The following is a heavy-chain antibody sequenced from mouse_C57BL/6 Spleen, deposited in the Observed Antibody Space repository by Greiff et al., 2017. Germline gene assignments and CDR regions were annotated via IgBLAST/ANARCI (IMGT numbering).Heavy chain of an antibody. V-gene: IGHV3-6*01. J-gene: IGHJ3*01. D-gene: IGHD2-3*01. CDR1: GYSITSGYY. Sequence: EVQVVESGPGLVKPSQSLSLTCSVTGYSITSGYYWNWIRQIPGNKLEWMGYIRYDGSNNYNPSLKNRISITRDTSKNQFFLKLNSVTTEDTATFYGSSLDGYPFAYWGQGTLVTVSA. CDR2: IRYDGSN. CDR3: SSLDGYPFAY.